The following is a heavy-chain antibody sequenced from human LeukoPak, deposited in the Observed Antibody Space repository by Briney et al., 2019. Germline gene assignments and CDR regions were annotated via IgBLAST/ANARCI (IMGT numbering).Heavy chain of an antibody. V-gene: IGHV3-7*01. CDR1: GFTFISYW. CDR3: ARSPDFWSGYPDY. Sequence: GGSLRLSCAASGFTFISYWMSWVRQAPGKGLEWVANIKQDGSEKYYVDSVKGRFTISRDNAKNSLYLQMNSLRAEDTAVYYCARSPDFWSGYPDYWGQGTLVTVSS. D-gene: IGHD3-3*01. CDR2: IKQDGSEK. J-gene: IGHJ4*02.